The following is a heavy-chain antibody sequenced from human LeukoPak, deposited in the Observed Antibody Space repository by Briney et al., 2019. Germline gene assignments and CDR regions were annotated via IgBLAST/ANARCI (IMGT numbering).Heavy chain of an antibody. CDR3: ARGYSSIAARIDY. V-gene: IGHV1-2*02. J-gene: IGHJ4*02. D-gene: IGHD6-6*01. CDR2: INPNSGGT. Sequence: GASVKVSCKASGYTFTGYYMHWVRQAPGQGLEWIGWINPNSGGTNYAQKFQGRVTMTRDTSISTAYMELSRLRSDDTAVYYCARGYSSIAARIDYWGQGTLVTVSS. CDR1: GYTFTGYY.